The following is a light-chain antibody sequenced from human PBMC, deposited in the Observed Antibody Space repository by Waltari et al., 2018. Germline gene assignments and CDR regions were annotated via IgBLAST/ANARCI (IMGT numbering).Light chain of an antibody. CDR2: EAS. Sequence: EIVMTQSPATLSVSPGERATLSCWASQTISTHLAWYQHKPGQAPRLLLYEASTRATGVPARFTGSGSGAEFTLIISSLQPEDFAVYYCQQYNNWPRTFGQGTKVEIK. CDR1: QTISTH. CDR3: QQYNNWPRT. V-gene: IGKV3-15*01. J-gene: IGKJ1*01.